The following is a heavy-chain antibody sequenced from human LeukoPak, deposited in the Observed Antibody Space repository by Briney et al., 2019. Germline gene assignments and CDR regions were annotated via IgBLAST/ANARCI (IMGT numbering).Heavy chain of an antibody. J-gene: IGHJ3*02. CDR2: IYPGDSDT. Sequence: GESLKISCKGSGYSFTSYWIGWVRQMPGKGLEWMGIIYPGDSDTRYSPSFQGQATISADKSISTAYLQWSSLKASDTAMYYCASAYYYDSSGYAPPDDAFDIWGQGTMVTVSS. CDR1: GYSFTSYW. D-gene: IGHD3-22*01. V-gene: IGHV5-51*01. CDR3: ASAYYYDSSGYAPPDDAFDI.